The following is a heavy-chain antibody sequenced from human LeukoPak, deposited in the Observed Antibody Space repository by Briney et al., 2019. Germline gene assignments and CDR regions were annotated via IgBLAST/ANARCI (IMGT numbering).Heavy chain of an antibody. CDR3: AKEVYCSSTSCYNYYYYGMDV. CDR1: GFTFSSYG. Sequence: PGRSLRLSCAASGFTFSSYGMHCVRQAPGKGLEWVAVISYDGSNKYYADSVKGRFTISRDNSKNTLYLQMNSLRAEDTAVYYCAKEVYCSSTSCYNYYYYGMDVWGKGTTVTVSS. D-gene: IGHD2-2*02. J-gene: IGHJ6*04. CDR2: ISYDGSNK. V-gene: IGHV3-30*18.